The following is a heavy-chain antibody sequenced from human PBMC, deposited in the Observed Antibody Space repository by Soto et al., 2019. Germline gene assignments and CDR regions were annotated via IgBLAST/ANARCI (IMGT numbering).Heavy chain of an antibody. Sequence: GGSLRLSCAASGFTFSSYGMHWVRQAPGKGLEWVAVISYDGSNKYYADSVKGRFTISRDNSKNTLYLQMNSLRAEDTAVYYCAKDHYWNPYYFDYWGQGTLVTVSS. D-gene: IGHD1-1*01. CDR3: AKDHYWNPYYFDY. CDR1: GFTFSSYG. CDR2: ISYDGSNK. V-gene: IGHV3-30*18. J-gene: IGHJ4*02.